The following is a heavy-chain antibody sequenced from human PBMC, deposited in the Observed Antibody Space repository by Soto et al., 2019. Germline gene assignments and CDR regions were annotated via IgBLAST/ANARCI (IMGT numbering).Heavy chain of an antibody. CDR3: AGGGGGGELLG. D-gene: IGHD1-26*01. CDR2: INPNSGGT. V-gene: IGHV1-2*04. Sequence: QVQLVQSGAEVKKPGASVKVSCKASGYTFTGYYMHWVRQAPGQGLEWMGWINPNSGGTNYAQKFQGWVTMTRDTSIRTAYRGLRGLRSEDTAVYYWAGGGGGGELLGWGQGTLVTVSS. CDR1: GYTFTGYY. J-gene: IGHJ4*02.